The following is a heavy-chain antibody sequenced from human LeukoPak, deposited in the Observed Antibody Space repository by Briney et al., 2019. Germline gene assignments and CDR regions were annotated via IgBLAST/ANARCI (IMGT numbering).Heavy chain of an antibody. D-gene: IGHD3-10*01. CDR3: ASSKKEFYFDI. Sequence: SETLSLTCAVYGGSFSGYYWSRIRQPPGKGLEWIGEINHSRSTNYNPSLKSRVTISVDTSKNQFSLKLSSVTAADTAVYYCASSKKEFYFDIWGQGTMVTVSS. CDR1: GGSFSGYY. J-gene: IGHJ3*02. V-gene: IGHV4-34*01. CDR2: INHSRST.